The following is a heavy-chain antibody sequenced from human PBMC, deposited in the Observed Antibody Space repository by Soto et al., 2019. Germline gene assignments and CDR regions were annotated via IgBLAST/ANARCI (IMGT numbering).Heavy chain of an antibody. V-gene: IGHV3-30-3*01. CDR2: ISYDGSNK. D-gene: IGHD2-2*01. CDR1: GFTFSSYA. CDR3: ARARIVVVPAAPVDY. Sequence: GGSLRLSCAASGFTFSSYAMHWVRQAPGKGLEWVAVISYDGSNKYYADSVKGRFTISRDNSKNTLYLQMNSLRAEDTAVYYCARARIVVVPAAPVDYWGQGTLVTVS. J-gene: IGHJ4*02.